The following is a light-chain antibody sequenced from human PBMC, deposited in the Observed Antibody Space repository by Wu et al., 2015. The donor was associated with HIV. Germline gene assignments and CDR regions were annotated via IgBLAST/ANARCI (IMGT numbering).Light chain of an antibody. J-gene: IGKJ2*01. CDR1: QSISGF. CDR3: QQYSDYPFT. CDR2: KAS. Sequence: DIQMTQSPSTLSASVGDRVTITCRASQSISGFLAWYRQQPGKAPKVLIYKASNLQSGVPSRFSGSGSGTGFTLTISSLQPDDFAIYYCQQYSDYPFTFGQGTNLEIK. V-gene: IGKV1-5*03.